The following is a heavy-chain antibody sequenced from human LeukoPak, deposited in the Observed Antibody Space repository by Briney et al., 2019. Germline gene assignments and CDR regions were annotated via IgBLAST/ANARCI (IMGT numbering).Heavy chain of an antibody. CDR3: ARGRDSSSYYFDY. Sequence: SETLSLTCTVSGGSISSYYWSWIRQPPRKGLEWIGYVFYSGSINYNPSLKSRVTISVDTSKNQLSLKLSSVTAADTAVYYCARGRDSSSYYFDYWGQGTLVTVSS. J-gene: IGHJ4*02. V-gene: IGHV4-59*01. CDR2: VFYSGSI. CDR1: GGSISSYY. D-gene: IGHD6-6*01.